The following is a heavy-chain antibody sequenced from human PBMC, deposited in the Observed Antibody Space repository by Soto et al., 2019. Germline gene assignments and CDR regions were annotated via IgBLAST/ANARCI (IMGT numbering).Heavy chain of an antibody. CDR2: IKQDGSEK. V-gene: IGHV3-7*01. D-gene: IGHD3-3*01. CDR1: GFTFSSYW. J-gene: IGHJ5*02. Sequence: GGSLRLSCAASGFTFSSYWMSWVRQAPGKGLEWVANIKQDGSEKYYVDSVKGRFTISRDNAKNSLYLQMNSLRAEDTAVYYCAREVHGITIFEGFDPWGQGTLVTVSS. CDR3: AREVHGITIFEGFDP.